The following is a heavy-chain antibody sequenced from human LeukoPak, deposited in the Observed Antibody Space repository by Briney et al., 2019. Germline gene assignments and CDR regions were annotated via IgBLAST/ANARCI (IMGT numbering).Heavy chain of an antibody. Sequence: PGGSLRLSCAASGFTFSDYYMSRIRQAPGKGLEWVSYISSSSSYTNYADSVKGRFTISRDNAKNSLYLQMNSLRAEDTAVYYCARDRPAGTAASYYYYGMDVWGKGTTVTVSS. CDR2: ISSSSSYT. D-gene: IGHD2-2*01. V-gene: IGHV3-11*06. J-gene: IGHJ6*04. CDR1: GFTFSDYY. CDR3: ARDRPAGTAASYYYYGMDV.